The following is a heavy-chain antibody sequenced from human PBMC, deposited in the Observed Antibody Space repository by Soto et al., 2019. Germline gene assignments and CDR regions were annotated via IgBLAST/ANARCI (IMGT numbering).Heavy chain of an antibody. CDR2: IRSKANSYAT. D-gene: IGHD6-13*01. Sequence: EVQLVESGGGLVQPGGSLKLSCAASGFTFSGSAMHWVRQASGKGLEWVGRIRSKANSYATAYAASVKGRFTISRDDSKNTAYLQMNSLKTEDTAVYYCTGTYSSDAFDIWGQGTMVTVSS. CDR1: GFTFSGSA. CDR3: TGTYSSDAFDI. V-gene: IGHV3-73*01. J-gene: IGHJ3*02.